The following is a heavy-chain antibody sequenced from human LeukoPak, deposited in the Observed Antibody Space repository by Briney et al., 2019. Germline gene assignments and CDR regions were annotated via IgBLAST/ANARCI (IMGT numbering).Heavy chain of an antibody. CDR2: IYYSRST. V-gene: IGHV4-39*01. D-gene: IGHD1-26*01. Sequence: PSETLSLTCTVSGGSISSGNYYWGWIRQPPGKGLEWIGSIYYSRSTYYNPSLKSRVTISVDTSKNQFSLKLTSVTAADTAVYFCVRQNKVGPTGRHFDFWGQGTLVTVSS. CDR3: VRQNKVGPTGRHFDF. CDR1: GGSISSGNYY. J-gene: IGHJ4*02.